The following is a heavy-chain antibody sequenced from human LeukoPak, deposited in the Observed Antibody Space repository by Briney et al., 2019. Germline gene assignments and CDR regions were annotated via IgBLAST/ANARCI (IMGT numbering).Heavy chain of an antibody. D-gene: IGHD2-2*01. CDR2: INPSGGST. V-gene: IGHV1-46*01. CDR1: GYTLTELS. J-gene: IGHJ6*04. Sequence: GASVKVSCKVSGYTLTELSMHWVRQAPGQGLEWMGIINPSGGSTSYAQKFQGRVTMTRDTSTSTVYMELSSLRSEDTAVYYCARDHIVVVPAAMENYYYYGMDVWGKGTTVTVSS. CDR3: ARDHIVVVPAAMENYYYYGMDV.